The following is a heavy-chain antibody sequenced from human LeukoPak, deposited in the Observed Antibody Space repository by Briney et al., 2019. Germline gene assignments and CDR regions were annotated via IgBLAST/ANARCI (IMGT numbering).Heavy chain of an antibody. Sequence: PSETLSLTCTVSGGSISSGSYYWSWIRQPAGKGLEWIGRIYTSGSTNYNPSLKSRVTISVDTSKNQFSLKLSSVTAADTAVYYCARRGKWDILTGYYDYWGQGTLVTVSS. CDR1: GGSISSGSYY. CDR3: ARRGKWDILTGYYDY. V-gene: IGHV4-61*02. CDR2: IYTSGST. J-gene: IGHJ4*02. D-gene: IGHD3-9*01.